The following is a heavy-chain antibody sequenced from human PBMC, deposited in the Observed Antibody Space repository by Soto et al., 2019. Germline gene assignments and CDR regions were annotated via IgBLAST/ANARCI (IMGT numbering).Heavy chain of an antibody. V-gene: IGHV3-30*18. CDR2: ISYDGSNK. CDR3: AKDDDYSNYIWDYYYGMDV. J-gene: IGHJ6*02. CDR1: VFTFSSYG. D-gene: IGHD4-4*01. Sequence: SLRLSCASSVFTFSSYGVHWVRQAPCKGLEWVAVISYDGSNKYYADSVKGRFTISRDNSKNTLYLQMNSLRAEDTAVYYCAKDDDYSNYIWDYYYGMDVWGQGTTVTVSS.